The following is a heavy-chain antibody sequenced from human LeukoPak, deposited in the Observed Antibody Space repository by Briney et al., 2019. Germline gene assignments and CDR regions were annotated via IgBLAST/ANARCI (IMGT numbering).Heavy chain of an antibody. D-gene: IGHD2-21*02. CDR1: GGSISSSNW. CDR2: IYHSGST. CDR3: ARGGCGGDCYYAPYYYYMDV. Sequence: PSGTLSLTCAVSGGSISSSNWWSWVRPPPGKGLEWIGEIYHSGSTNYNPSLKSRVTISVDKSKNQFSLKLSSVTAADTAVYYCARGGCGGDCYYAPYYYYMDVWGKGTTVTISS. J-gene: IGHJ6*03. V-gene: IGHV4-4*02.